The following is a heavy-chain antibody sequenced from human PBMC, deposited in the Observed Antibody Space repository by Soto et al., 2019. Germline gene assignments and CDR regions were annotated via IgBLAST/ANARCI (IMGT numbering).Heavy chain of an antibody. J-gene: IGHJ4*02. Sequence: PSETLSLTCTASGASMSTYYWNWIRQPPGKGLESIGYIYSSGSTYYNPSLKSRVTIFVDTSKNQFSLKLSSVTAADTAVYYCARRHGLDIDAYYWGPGTQVTVSS. V-gene: IGHV4-4*08. CDR1: GASMSTYY. CDR2: IYSSGST. CDR3: ARRHGLDIDAYY. D-gene: IGHD1-1*01.